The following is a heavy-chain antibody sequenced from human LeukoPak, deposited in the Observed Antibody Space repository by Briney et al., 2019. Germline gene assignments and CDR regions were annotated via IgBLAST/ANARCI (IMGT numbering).Heavy chain of an antibody. V-gene: IGHV4-4*02. J-gene: IGHJ4*02. Sequence: SETLSLTCAVSGGSISSSNWWSWVRQPPGKGLEWIGETYHSGSTNYNPSLKSRVTISVDKSKNQFSLKLSSVTAADTAVYYCARGPAYYYGSGSYELGYWGQGTLVTVSS. CDR2: TYHSGST. CDR3: ARGPAYYYGSGSYELGY. CDR1: GGSISSSNW. D-gene: IGHD3-10*01.